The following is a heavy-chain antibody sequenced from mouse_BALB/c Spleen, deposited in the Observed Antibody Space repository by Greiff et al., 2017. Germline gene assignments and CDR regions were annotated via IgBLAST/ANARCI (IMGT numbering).Heavy chain of an antibody. CDR2: ISNLAYSI. J-gene: IGHJ2*01. Sequence: EVHLVESGGGLVQPGGSRKLSCAASGFTFSDYGMAWVRQAPGKGPEWVAFISNLAYSIYYADTVTGRFTISRENAKNTLYLEMSSLRSEDTAMYYCARDPGYFDYWGQGTTLTVSS. CDR1: GFTFSDYG. CDR3: ARDPGYFDY. V-gene: IGHV5-15*02.